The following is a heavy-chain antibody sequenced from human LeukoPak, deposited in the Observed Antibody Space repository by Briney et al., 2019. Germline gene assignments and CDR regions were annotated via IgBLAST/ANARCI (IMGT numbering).Heavy chain of an antibody. CDR3: AHYYDSSGYYAPNYFDY. Sequence: SVKVSCKASGGTFSSYAISWVRQAPGQGLEWMGGIIPIFGTANYAQKFQGRVTITADKSTSTAYMELSSLRSEDTAVYYCAHYYDSSGYYAPNYFDYWGQGTLVTVSS. CDR1: GGTFSSYA. D-gene: IGHD3-22*01. V-gene: IGHV1-69*06. J-gene: IGHJ4*02. CDR2: IIPIFGTA.